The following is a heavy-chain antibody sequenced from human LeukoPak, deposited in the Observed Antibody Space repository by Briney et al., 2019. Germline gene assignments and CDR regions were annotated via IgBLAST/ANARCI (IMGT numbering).Heavy chain of an antibody. CDR2: ISGSGGST. V-gene: IGHV3-23*01. D-gene: IGHD6-19*01. Sequence: GGSLRLSCAASGFTFSSYAMSWVRQAPGKGLEWVSAISGSGGSTYYAGSVKGRFTISRDNSKNTLYLQMNSLRAEDTAVYYCAKDRDRTQWLRSFDYWGQGTLVTVSS. CDR3: AKDRDRTQWLRSFDY. CDR1: GFTFSSYA. J-gene: IGHJ4*02.